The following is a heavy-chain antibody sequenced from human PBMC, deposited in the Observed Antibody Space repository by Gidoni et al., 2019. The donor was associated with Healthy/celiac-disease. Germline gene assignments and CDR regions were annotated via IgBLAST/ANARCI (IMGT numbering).Heavy chain of an antibody. CDR2: ISGRGGST. CDR1: GFPFSTYA. CDR3: AKDSWYDSSLVVDY. D-gene: IGHD3-22*01. Sequence: EVQLLESGGGLVQPGGSLRLSCAASGFPFSTYAMSWVRQAPGKGLEWVSAISGRGGSTYYADSVKGRFTISRDNSKNTLYLQMNSLRAEDTAVYYGAKDSWYDSSLVVDYWGQGTLVTVSS. J-gene: IGHJ4*02. V-gene: IGHV3-23*01.